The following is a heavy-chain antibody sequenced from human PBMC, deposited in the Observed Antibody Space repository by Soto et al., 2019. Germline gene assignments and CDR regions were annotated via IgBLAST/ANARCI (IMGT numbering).Heavy chain of an antibody. D-gene: IGHD2-8*01. CDR3: ARKKVLMVYTPTGYYYGMDV. J-gene: IGHJ6*02. Sequence: SETLSLTCAVYGGSFSGYYWSWIRQPPGKGLEWIGEINHSGSTNYNPSLKSRVTISVDTSKNQFSLKLSSVTAADTAVYYCARKKVLMVYTPTGYYYGMDVWGQGTTVTVSS. CDR1: GGSFSGYY. V-gene: IGHV4-34*01. CDR2: INHSGST.